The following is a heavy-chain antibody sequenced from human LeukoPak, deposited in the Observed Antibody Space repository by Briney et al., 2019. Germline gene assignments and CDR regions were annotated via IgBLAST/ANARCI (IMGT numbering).Heavy chain of an antibody. V-gene: IGHV1-2*02. CDR1: GYTFIDYF. CDR3: ARALRTDILTTDY. CDR2: INPKRGGA. D-gene: IGHD3-9*01. J-gene: IGHJ4*02. Sequence: ASVKVSCKASGYTFIDYFVHWVRQAPGQGLEWMGWINPKRGGANYAQNFQGRVSMTRDTSISAAYLEVSGLRSDDTAVYYCARALRTDILTTDYWGQGTLVTVSS.